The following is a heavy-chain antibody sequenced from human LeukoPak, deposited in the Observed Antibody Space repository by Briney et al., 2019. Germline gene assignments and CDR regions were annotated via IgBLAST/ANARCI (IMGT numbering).Heavy chain of an antibody. J-gene: IGHJ4*02. Sequence: GGSLRLSCAASGFIFTDYDLHWVRQPPGKGLEWVSVFGIAGDTYYADSVKGRFTISRDVAKNSLYLQMNNLRAGDTAVYYCVGTNGGTYYDYWGQGTLVTVSS. CDR2: FGIAGDT. CDR3: VGTNGGTYYDY. CDR1: GFIFTDYD. D-gene: IGHD1-26*01. V-gene: IGHV3-13*01.